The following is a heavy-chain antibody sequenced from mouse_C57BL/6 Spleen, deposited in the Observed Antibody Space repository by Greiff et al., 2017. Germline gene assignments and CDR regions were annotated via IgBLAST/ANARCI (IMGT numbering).Heavy chain of an antibody. J-gene: IGHJ3*01. CDR1: GYTFTSYW. CDR2: IYPGSGST. D-gene: IGHD1-1*01. CDR3: ARAGPYGSSYWFAY. Sequence: QVQLQQPGAELVKPGASVKMSCKASGYTFTSYWITWVKQRPGQGLEWIGDIYPGSGSTNYNEKFKGKATLTVDTSSSTAYMQLSRLTSEDSAVYYCARAGPYGSSYWFAYWGQGTLVTVSA. V-gene: IGHV1-55*01.